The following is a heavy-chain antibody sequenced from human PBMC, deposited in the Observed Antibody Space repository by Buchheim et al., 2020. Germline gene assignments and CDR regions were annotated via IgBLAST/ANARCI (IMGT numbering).Heavy chain of an antibody. D-gene: IGHD3-3*01. CDR3: ARRVLRGYPVDY. CDR1: VGSISSGGYY. V-gene: IGHV4-31*03. CDR2: IYYSGSN. Sequence: QVQLQESGPGLLKPSQTLSPTCTVSVGSISSGGYYWSWIRQHPGKGLEWIGYIYYSGSNDYNPTLKSRVTISVDTSKNQFSLKMSSVTAADTAVYYCARRVLRGYPVDYWGQGTL. J-gene: IGHJ4*02.